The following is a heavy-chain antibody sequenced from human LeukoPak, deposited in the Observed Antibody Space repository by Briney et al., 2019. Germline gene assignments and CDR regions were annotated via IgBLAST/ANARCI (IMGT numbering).Heavy chain of an antibody. CDR2: IRSKPNSYAT. V-gene: IGHV3-73*01. Sequence: GGSLKLSCAASGFTFSGFAIHWARQASGKGLEWIGHIRSKPNSYATAYAESVKGRFTISRDDSKNTAYLQMNSLKIEDTAMYYCASWYHIDYWGQGTLVTVSS. D-gene: IGHD2-2*01. CDR1: GFTFSGFA. CDR3: ASWYHIDY. J-gene: IGHJ4*02.